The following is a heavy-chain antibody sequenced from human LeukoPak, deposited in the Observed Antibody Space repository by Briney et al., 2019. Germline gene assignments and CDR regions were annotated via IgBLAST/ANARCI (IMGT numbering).Heavy chain of an antibody. D-gene: IGHD1-26*01. CDR3: ARVDSGSFYY. V-gene: IGHV1-8*01. CDR1: GYTFTSYD. Sequence: ASVKVSCKASGYTFTSYDINWVRQATGRGLEWMGWVNPNSGNTGYAQKFQGRVTMTRSTSIITAYMELSGLRSEDTAVYYCARVDSGSFYYWGQGTLVTVSS. CDR2: VNPNSGNT. J-gene: IGHJ4*02.